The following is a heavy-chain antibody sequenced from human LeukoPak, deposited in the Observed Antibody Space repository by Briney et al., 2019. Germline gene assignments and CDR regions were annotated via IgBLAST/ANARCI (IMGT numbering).Heavy chain of an antibody. Sequence: SETLSLTCAVYGGSFSGYYRGWIRQPPGKGLEWIGEINHSGSTNYNPSLKSRVTISVDTSKNQFSLKLSSVTAADTAVYYCARQNDFLVAFDIWGQGTMVTVSS. CDR1: GGSFSGYY. D-gene: IGHD3-3*01. CDR2: INHSGST. V-gene: IGHV4-34*01. J-gene: IGHJ3*02. CDR3: ARQNDFLVAFDI.